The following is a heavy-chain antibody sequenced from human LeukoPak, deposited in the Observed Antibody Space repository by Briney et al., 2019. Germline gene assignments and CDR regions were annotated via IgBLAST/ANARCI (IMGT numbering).Heavy chain of an antibody. Sequence: PSETLSLTCAVYGGSFSGYYWSWIRQPPGKGLEGIGEINHSGSTNYNPYLKSRVTISVDTSKNQFPLKLSSVTAADTAVYYCARGRYDFWSGYQTRGWFDPWGQGTLVTVSS. J-gene: IGHJ5*02. CDR1: GGSFSGYY. V-gene: IGHV4-34*01. CDR3: ARGRYDFWSGYQTRGWFDP. CDR2: INHSGST. D-gene: IGHD3-3*01.